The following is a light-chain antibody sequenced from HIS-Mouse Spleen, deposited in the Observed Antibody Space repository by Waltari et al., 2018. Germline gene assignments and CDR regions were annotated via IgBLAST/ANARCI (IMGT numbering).Light chain of an antibody. CDR2: SNN. J-gene: IGLJ3*02. CDR3: AAWDDSLNGWV. V-gene: IGLV1-44*01. CDR1: NSNIGSNT. Sequence: QSVLTQPPSASGTPGQRVTISCSGSNSNIGSNTVTWYQQLPGPAPKLLNYSNNQRPSGVPDRFSGSKSGTSASLAISGLQSEDEADYYCAAWDDSLNGWVFGGGTKLTVL.